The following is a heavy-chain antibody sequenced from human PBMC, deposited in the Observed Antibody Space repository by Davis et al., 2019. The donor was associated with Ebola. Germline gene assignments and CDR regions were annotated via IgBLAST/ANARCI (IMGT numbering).Heavy chain of an antibody. Sequence: GESLKISCAASGFTFSSYWMSWVRQAPGKGLEWVSYISSSGSTIYYADSVKGRLTISRDNAKNSLYLQMNSLRAEDTAVYYCARNLKVPKGYYYGMDVWGQGTTVTVSS. J-gene: IGHJ6*02. CDR2: ISSSGSTI. V-gene: IGHV3-48*04. CDR1: GFTFSSYW. D-gene: IGHD2-2*01. CDR3: ARNLKVPKGYYYGMDV.